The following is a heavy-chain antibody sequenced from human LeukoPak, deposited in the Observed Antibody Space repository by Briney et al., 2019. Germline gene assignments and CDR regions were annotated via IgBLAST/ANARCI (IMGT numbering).Heavy chain of an antibody. Sequence: PSETLSLTYTVSGGSVSSGSYYWSWIRQPPGKGQEWIGYIYYSGSTNYNPSLKSRVTISVDTSKNQFSLKLSSVTAADTAVYYCARGSPNFWSGYSNWFDPWGQGTLVTVSS. CDR2: IYYSGST. V-gene: IGHV4-61*01. CDR1: GGSVSSGSYY. D-gene: IGHD3-3*01. CDR3: ARGSPNFWSGYSNWFDP. J-gene: IGHJ5*02.